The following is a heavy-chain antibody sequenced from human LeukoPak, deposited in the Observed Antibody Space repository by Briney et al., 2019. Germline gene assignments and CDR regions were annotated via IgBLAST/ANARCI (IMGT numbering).Heavy chain of an antibody. CDR1: GFTFSSYA. D-gene: IGHD2-2*01. Sequence: GGSLRLSCAASGFTFSSYAMHWVRQAPGKGLEWVAVISYDGSNKYYADSVKGRFTISRDNSKNTLYLQMNSLRAEDTAVYYCAREARSRPPEGQPDYWGQGTLVTVSS. CDR3: AREARSRPPEGQPDY. V-gene: IGHV3-30-3*01. CDR2: ISYDGSNK. J-gene: IGHJ4*02.